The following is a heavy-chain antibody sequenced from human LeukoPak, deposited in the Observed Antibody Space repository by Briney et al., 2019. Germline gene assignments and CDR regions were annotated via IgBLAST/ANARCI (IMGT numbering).Heavy chain of an antibody. J-gene: IGHJ4*02. CDR1: GGSFSGYY. CDR3: ARLYDYVWGSYRYTLGGRSYFDY. CDR2: INHSGST. Sequence: SETLSLTCAVYGGSFSGYYWSWIRQPPGKGLEWIGEINHSGSTNYNPSLTSRVTISVDTSKNQFSLKLSSVNAADTAVYYCARLYDYVWGSYRYTLGGRSYFDYWGQGTLVTVSP. D-gene: IGHD3-16*02. V-gene: IGHV4-34*01.